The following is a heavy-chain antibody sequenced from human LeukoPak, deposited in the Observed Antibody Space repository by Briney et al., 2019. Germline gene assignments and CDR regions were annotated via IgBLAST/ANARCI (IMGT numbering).Heavy chain of an antibody. D-gene: IGHD3-10*01. V-gene: IGHV3-21*04. Sequence: GGSLRLSXAASGFTFSSYSMNWVRQAPGKGLEWVSSISSSSSYIYYADSVKGRFTISRDNAKNSLYLQMNSLRAEDTAVYYCARDQDGSGSYNIVYWGQGTLVTVSS. CDR2: ISSSSSYI. J-gene: IGHJ4*02. CDR1: GFTFSSYS. CDR3: ARDQDGSGSYNIVY.